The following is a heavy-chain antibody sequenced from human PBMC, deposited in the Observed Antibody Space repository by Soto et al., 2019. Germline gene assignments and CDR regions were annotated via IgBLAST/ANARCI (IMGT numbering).Heavy chain of an antibody. CDR2: INPSGGST. CDR1: LYSFTSYY. D-gene: IGHD5-18*01. Sequence: VSVKVSCQASLYSFTSYYMHWVQQAPGQGLGWILIINPSGGSTSYAQKFQGRVTMSVDTSKNQFSLKLSSVTAADTAVYYWARDGGDTAMVPNWFDPWGQETLVTLSS. V-gene: IGHV1-46*01. CDR3: ARDGGDTAMVPNWFDP. J-gene: IGHJ5*02.